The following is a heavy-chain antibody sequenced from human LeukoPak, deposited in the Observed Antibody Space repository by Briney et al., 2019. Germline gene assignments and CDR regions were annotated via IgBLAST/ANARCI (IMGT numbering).Heavy chain of an antibody. CDR3: AHRQFDTSDFDY. D-gene: IGHD3-22*01. CDR2: IYWNDDK. CDR1: GYSISSGYYW. Sequence: TLSLTCTVSGYSISSGYYWGWIRQPPGKGLEWLALIYWNDDKRYSPSLKSRLTITKDTSKNQVVLTMTNMDPVDTATYYCAHRQFDTSDFDYWGQGTLVTVSS. J-gene: IGHJ4*02. V-gene: IGHV2-5*01.